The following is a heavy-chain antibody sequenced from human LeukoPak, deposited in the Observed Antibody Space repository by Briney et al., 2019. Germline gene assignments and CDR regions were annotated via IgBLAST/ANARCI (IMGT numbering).Heavy chain of an antibody. CDR3: ATRIVVAGGFDY. Sequence: ASVKVSCKVSGYTLTELSIHWVRQAPGKGLEWMGGFDAGDGETIYAQKFQARVTMTDDTSTDTAYMELSSLRSEDTAVYYCATRIVVAGGFDYWGQGTLVIVSS. J-gene: IGHJ4*02. CDR2: FDAGDGET. D-gene: IGHD6-19*01. V-gene: IGHV1-24*01. CDR1: GYTLTELS.